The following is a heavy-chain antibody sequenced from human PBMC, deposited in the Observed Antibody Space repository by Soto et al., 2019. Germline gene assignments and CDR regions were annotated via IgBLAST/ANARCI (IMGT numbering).Heavy chain of an antibody. V-gene: IGHV1-24*01. CDR1: GYTLTELS. CDR2: FDPEDGET. D-gene: IGHD3-22*01. J-gene: IGHJ5*02. CDR3: ATERVLIGTEFNWIDP. Sequence: GASVKVSCKVSGYTLTELSMHWVRQAPGKGLEWMGGFDPEDGETIYAQKFQGRVTMTEDTSTDTAYMELSSLRSEDTAVYYCATERVLIGTEFNWIDPWGQGTLVTVSS.